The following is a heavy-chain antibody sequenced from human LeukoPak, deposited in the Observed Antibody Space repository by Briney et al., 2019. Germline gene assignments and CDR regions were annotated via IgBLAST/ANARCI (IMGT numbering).Heavy chain of an antibody. CDR3: ARASRGSGYSGYDPGTEYFQH. J-gene: IGHJ1*01. Sequence: ASVKVSCKASGYTFTSYGISWVRQAPGQGLEWMGWISAYNGNTNYAQKLQGRVTMTTDTSTSTAYMELRSLRSDDTAVYYCARASRGSGYSGYDPGTEYFQHWGQGTLVTVSS. D-gene: IGHD5-12*01. CDR1: GYTFTSYG. V-gene: IGHV1-18*01. CDR2: ISAYNGNT.